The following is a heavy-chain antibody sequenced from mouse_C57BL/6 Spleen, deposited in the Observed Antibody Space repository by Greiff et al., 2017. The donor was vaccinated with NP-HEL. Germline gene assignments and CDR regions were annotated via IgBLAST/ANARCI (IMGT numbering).Heavy chain of an antibody. J-gene: IGHJ4*01. CDR3: ARDDGHGAMDY. CDR1: GYSITSGYD. Sequence: EVQLQESGPGLVKPSQSLSLTCTVTGYSITSGYDWHWIRHLPGNILELMGYISYSGRTNYNPSLKSRISITHDISKYHFFLKLNSVTTEDTATDYCARDDGHGAMDYWGQGTSVTVSS. V-gene: IGHV3-1*01. D-gene: IGHD2-3*01. CDR2: ISYSGRT.